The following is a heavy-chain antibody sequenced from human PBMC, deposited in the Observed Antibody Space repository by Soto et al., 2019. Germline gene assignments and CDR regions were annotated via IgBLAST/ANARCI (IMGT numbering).Heavy chain of an antibody. CDR3: AKPSNRGYFDWLPTAQRGYYFDY. Sequence: GGSLRLSCAASGFTFSSYGMHWVRQAPGKGLEWVAVISYDGSNKYYADSVKGRFTISRDNSKNTLYLQMNSLRAEDTAVYYCAKPSNRGYFDWLPTAQRGYYFDYWGQGT. V-gene: IGHV3-30*18. D-gene: IGHD3-9*01. CDR2: ISYDGSNK. J-gene: IGHJ4*02. CDR1: GFTFSSYG.